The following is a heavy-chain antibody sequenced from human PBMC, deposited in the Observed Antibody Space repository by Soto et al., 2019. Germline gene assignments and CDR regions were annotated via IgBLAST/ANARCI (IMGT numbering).Heavy chain of an antibody. Sequence: PGESLKISCKGVGYKFGSAWIGWVRQMPGKGLEWMGIIKPGTSDIRYSPSCRGHVTISADEAVSTAYLQWSSLKASDTAMYYCARQPSHICDSWGQGTLVTVSS. CDR1: GYKFGSAW. V-gene: IGHV5-51*01. CDR3: ARQPSHICDS. CDR2: IKPGTSDI. D-gene: IGHD3-3*02. J-gene: IGHJ4*02.